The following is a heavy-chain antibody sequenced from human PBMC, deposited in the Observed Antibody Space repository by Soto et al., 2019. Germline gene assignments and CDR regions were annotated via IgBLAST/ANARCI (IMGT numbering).Heavy chain of an antibody. D-gene: IGHD3-22*01. CDR2: IYHSSTT. V-gene: IGHV4-59*01. CDR3: ARGYYDSMGSSNTFDI. J-gene: IGHJ3*02. Sequence: SETLSLTCTVSGASISSSYWSWIRQPPGKGLEWIGYIYHSSTTNHNPSLTIRVTISVDTSKNQFSLKLSPVTAADTAVYYCARGYYDSMGSSNTFDIWGQVTMVTVSS. CDR1: GASISSSY.